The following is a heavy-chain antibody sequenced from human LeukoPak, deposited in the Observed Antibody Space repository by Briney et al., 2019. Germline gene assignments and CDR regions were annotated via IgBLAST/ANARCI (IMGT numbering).Heavy chain of an antibody. CDR2: ISAYNGNT. D-gene: IGHD2-2*01. Sequence: ASVKVSCKASGYTFTSYGISWVRQAPGQGLEWMGWISAYNGNTNYAQKLQGRVTMTTDTSTSTAYMELRSLRSDDTAVYYCARGHYCSSTSCWFDPWGLGTLVTVSS. CDR1: GYTFTSYG. J-gene: IGHJ5*02. V-gene: IGHV1-18*01. CDR3: ARGHYCSSTSCWFDP.